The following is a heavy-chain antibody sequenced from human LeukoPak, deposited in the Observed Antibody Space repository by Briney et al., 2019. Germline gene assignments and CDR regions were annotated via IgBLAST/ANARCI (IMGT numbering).Heavy chain of an antibody. J-gene: IGHJ4*02. D-gene: IGHD3-22*01. Sequence: GSLRLSCAASGFTFSSYGMHWVRQAPGKGLVWVSRINSDGSSTIYADSVKGRFTISRDNAKNTLYVQMNSLRAEDTAVYYCAKVLLNYDIRPSVDYWGQGTLVTVSS. CDR3: AKVLLNYDIRPSVDY. CDR2: INSDGSST. CDR1: GFTFSSYG. V-gene: IGHV3-74*01.